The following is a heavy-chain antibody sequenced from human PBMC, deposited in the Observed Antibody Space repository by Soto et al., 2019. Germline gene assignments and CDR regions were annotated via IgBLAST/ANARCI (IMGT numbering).Heavy chain of an antibody. J-gene: IGHJ6*02. D-gene: IGHD2-2*02. CDR3: ARDLGDIVVVPAAIYYYYGMDV. Sequence: PGGSLRLSCAASGFTVSSYAMHWVRQAPGKGLEWVAVISYDGSNKYYADSVKGRFTISRDNSKNTLYLQMNSLRAEDTAVYYCARDLGDIVVVPAAIYYYYGMDVWGQGTTVTVSS. V-gene: IGHV3-30-3*01. CDR2: ISYDGSNK. CDR1: GFTVSSYA.